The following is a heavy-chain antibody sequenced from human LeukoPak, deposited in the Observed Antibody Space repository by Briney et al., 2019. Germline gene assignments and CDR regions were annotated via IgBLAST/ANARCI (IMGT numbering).Heavy chain of an antibody. D-gene: IGHD2-2*01. CDR3: AREGRYCSSTSCYVTAFDY. J-gene: IGHJ4*02. Sequence: GGSLRLSCAASRFTFSSYEMNWVRQAPGKGLEWVSYISGSGSTIYYADSVKGRFTISRDNAKNSLYLQMNSLRAEDTAVYYCAREGRYCSSTSCYVTAFDYWGQGTLVTVSS. CDR2: ISGSGSTI. CDR1: RFTFSSYE. V-gene: IGHV3-48*03.